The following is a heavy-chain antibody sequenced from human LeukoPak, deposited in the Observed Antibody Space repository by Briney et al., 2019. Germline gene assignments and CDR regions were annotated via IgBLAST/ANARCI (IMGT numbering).Heavy chain of an antibody. CDR2: IYYSGST. Sequence: SQTLSLTCTVSGGSISSGDYYWSWIRQPPGKGLEWIGYIYYSGSTYYNPSLKSRVTMSVDTSKNQFSLKLSSVTAADTAVYYCAREGHNWNDGDYWGQGTLVTVSS. CDR1: GGSISSGDYY. D-gene: IGHD1-20*01. CDR3: AREGHNWNDGDY. V-gene: IGHV4-30-4*01. J-gene: IGHJ4*02.